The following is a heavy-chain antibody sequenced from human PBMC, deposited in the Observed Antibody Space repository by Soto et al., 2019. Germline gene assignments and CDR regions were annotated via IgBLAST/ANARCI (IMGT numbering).Heavy chain of an antibody. D-gene: IGHD2-15*01. V-gene: IGHV4-39*01. Sequence: SETLSLTCTVSGGSISSSSYYWGWIRQPPGKGLVWIGNIYYSGSTYYNPSLKSRVTISVDTSKNQFSLKLSSVTAADTAVYYCARVVGYCSGGSCYSSSHFDYWGQGALVTVSS. J-gene: IGHJ4*02. CDR2: IYYSGST. CDR3: ARVVGYCSGGSCYSSSHFDY. CDR1: GGSISSSSYY.